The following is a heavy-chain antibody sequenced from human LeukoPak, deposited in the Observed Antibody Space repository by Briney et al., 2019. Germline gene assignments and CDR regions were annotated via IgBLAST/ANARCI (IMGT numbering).Heavy chain of an antibody. CDR2: INPNSGGT. CDR3: ARDLVGADGFDY. J-gene: IGHJ4*02. Sequence: ASVKVSCKASGYTFTGYYMHWVRQAPGQGLEWMGWINPNSGGTNYAQKFRGRVTMTRDTSISTAYMELSRLRSDDTAVYYCARDLVGADGFDYWGQGTLVTVSS. V-gene: IGHV1-2*02. CDR1: GYTFTGYY. D-gene: IGHD1-26*01.